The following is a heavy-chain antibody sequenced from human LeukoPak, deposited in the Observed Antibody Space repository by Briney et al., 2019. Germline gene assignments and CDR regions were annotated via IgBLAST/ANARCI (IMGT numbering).Heavy chain of an antibody. CDR2: IYSGGST. Sequence: PGGSLRLSCAASGFTVSSNYMSWVRQAPGKGLEWVSVIYSGGSTYYADSVKGRFTISRDNSKNTLYLQMNSLRAEDTAVYYCAKACPQQCEYFQHWGQGTLVTVSS. V-gene: IGHV3-53*05. J-gene: IGHJ1*01. D-gene: IGHD6-19*01. CDR1: GFTVSSNY. CDR3: AKACPQQCEYFQH.